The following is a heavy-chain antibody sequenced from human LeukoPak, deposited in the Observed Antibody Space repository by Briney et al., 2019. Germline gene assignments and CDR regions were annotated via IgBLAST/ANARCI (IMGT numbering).Heavy chain of an antibody. Sequence: GGSLRLSCAASGFTFNVYWMSWVRQAPGKGLEWAANIKQDGSEKYYVDSVKGRFTISRDNAKSSLYLQMNSLRAEDTALYYCASTFAGRREWGQGTLVTVSS. J-gene: IGHJ4*02. CDR2: IKQDGSEK. V-gene: IGHV3-7*01. CDR1: GFTFNVYW. CDR3: ASTFAGRRE.